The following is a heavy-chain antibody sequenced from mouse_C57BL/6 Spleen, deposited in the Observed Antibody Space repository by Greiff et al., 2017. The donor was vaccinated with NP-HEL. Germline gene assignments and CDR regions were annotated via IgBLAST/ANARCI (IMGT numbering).Heavy chain of an antibody. CDR1: GFSLTSYG. Sequence: VQLKQSGPGLVQPSQSLSITCTVSGFSLTSYGVHWVRQSPGKGLEWLGVIWSGGSTDYNAAFISRLSISKDNSKRHVFFKMNRLQADDTAIYYCARRVDGYYYYYAMDYWGQGTSVTVSS. D-gene: IGHD2-3*01. J-gene: IGHJ4*01. CDR3: ARRVDGYYYYYAMDY. CDR2: IWSGGST. V-gene: IGHV2-2*01.